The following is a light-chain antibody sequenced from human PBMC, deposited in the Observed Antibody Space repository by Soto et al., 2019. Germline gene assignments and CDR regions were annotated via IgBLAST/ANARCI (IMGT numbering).Light chain of an antibody. J-gene: IGLJ2*01. Sequence: QLVLTQSPSASASLGASVKLTCTLSSGHSNYAIAWHQQQPEKGPRYLMKLNSDGRHSKGDGIPDRFSGSTSGAERYLTISCLQSEDEADYYCQTWGTGIQVFGGGTKLTVL. CDR2: LNSDGRH. CDR1: SGHSNYA. CDR3: QTWGTGIQV. V-gene: IGLV4-69*01.